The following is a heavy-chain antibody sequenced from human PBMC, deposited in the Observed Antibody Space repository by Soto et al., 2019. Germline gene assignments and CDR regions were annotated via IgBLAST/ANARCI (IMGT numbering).Heavy chain of an antibody. CDR1: GFTFSSYA. V-gene: IGHV3-23*01. J-gene: IGHJ6*03. D-gene: IGHD4-4*01. Sequence: EVQLLESGGGLVQPGGSLRLSCAASGFTFSSYAMSWVRQAPGKGLEWVSTVSGSGGSTYYADSVKGRFTTPRDNSENTLYLQMNSLRAEDTAVYYCAKDGLTTESYYYYYMDVWGKGTTVTVSS. CDR2: VSGSGGST. CDR3: AKDGLTTESYYYYYMDV.